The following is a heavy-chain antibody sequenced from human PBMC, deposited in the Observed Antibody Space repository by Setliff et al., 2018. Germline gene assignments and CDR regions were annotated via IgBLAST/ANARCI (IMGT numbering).Heavy chain of an antibody. CDR1: GFSITNGYY. D-gene: IGHD5-12*01. J-gene: IGHJ4*02. Sequence: ETLSLTCAVSGFSITNGYYWGWIRQSPGRGLEWIANIFQSGITFYNPSLKSRVTMSLDTSTNQFSLKLRFVTAADTAVYYCARLGGLLVATMPFDYWGQGIPVTVSS. CDR3: ARLGGLLVATMPFDY. V-gene: IGHV4-38-2*01. CDR2: IFQSGIT.